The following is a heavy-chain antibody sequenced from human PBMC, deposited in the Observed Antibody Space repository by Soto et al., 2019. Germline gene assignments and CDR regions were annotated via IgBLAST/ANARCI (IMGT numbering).Heavy chain of an antibody. V-gene: IGHV3-33*06. CDR1: GFTFSSYG. Sequence: VGSLRLSCAASGFTFSSYGMHWVRQAPGKGLEWVAVIWYDGSNKYYADSVKGRFTISRDNSKNTLSLQMNSLRAEDTAVYYCAKRRGAGGHFDYWGQGALVTVSS. J-gene: IGHJ4*02. CDR2: IWYDGSNK. CDR3: AKRRGAGGHFDY. D-gene: IGHD2-15*01.